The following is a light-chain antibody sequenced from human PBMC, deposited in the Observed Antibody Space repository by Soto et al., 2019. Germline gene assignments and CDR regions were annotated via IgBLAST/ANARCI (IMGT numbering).Light chain of an antibody. V-gene: IGKV3-11*01. CDR1: QSVSRY. J-gene: IGKJ5*01. CDR3: QQRSSWPIT. Sequence: LKLSVATVSLSQGERATLSCRASQSVSRYLAWYQQKPGQAPRLLIYDASNRATGIPARFSGSGSGTDFTLTISSLEPEDFAVYYCQQRSSWPITFGQGTRLEIK. CDR2: DAS.